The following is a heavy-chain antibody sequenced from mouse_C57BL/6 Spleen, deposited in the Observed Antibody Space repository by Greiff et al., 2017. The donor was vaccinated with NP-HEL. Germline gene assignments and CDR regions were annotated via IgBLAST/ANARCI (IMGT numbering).Heavy chain of an antibody. D-gene: IGHD4-1*01. J-gene: IGHJ2*01. CDR1: GYAFSSSW. V-gene: IGHV1-82*01. CDR2: IYPGDGDT. CDR3: ARRITGHYFDY. Sequence: QVQLQQSGPELVKPGASVKISCKASGYAFSSSWMNWVKQRPGKGLEWIGRIYPGDGDTNYNGKFKGKAALTADKSSSTAYMQLSSLTSEDSAVYFCARRITGHYFDYWGQGTTLTVSS.